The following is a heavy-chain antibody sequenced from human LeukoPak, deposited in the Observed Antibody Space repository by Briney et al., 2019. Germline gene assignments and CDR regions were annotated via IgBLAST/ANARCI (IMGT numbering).Heavy chain of an antibody. CDR3: AGRYSGYADY. V-gene: IGHV4-4*07. CDR2: ISLSGST. CDR1: GGSISSSY. J-gene: IGHJ4*02. D-gene: IGHD5-12*01. Sequence: SETLSLTCTVSGGSISSSYWTWIRQPAGRGLEWIGRISLSGSTNYNPSLKSRVTMSVDTSQNQFSLKLSSVTAADTAVYYCAGRYSGYADYWGQGTLVAVSA.